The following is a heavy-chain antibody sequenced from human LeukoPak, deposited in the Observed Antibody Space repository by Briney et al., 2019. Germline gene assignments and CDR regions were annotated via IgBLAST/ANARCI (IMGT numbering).Heavy chain of an antibody. CDR2: INSNSGGT. Sequence: ASVKVSCKASGYTFIGHYMHWVRQAPGQGLEWMGWINSNSGGTKYAQKFQGSVIMTRDTSISTAYMEVSRLKSDDTAVYYCARGRIHSWSDAFDIWGQGTTVTVSS. D-gene: IGHD5-18*01. V-gene: IGHV1-2*02. CDR1: GYTFIGHY. CDR3: ARGRIHSWSDAFDI. J-gene: IGHJ3*02.